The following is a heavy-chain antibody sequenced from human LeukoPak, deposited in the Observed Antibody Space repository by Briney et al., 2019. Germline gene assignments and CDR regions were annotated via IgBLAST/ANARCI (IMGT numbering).Heavy chain of an antibody. J-gene: IGHJ4*02. CDR2: INPNSGGT. CDR1: GYTFTDYY. V-gene: IGHV1-2*02. Sequence: ASMKVSCKASGYTFTDYYMHWVRQAPGQGPECMGWINPNSGGTNYAQKFQGRVTMTRDTSISTAYMEVSSLRSDDTAVYYCATIPYGSGIIDYWGQGTLVTVSS. D-gene: IGHD3-10*01. CDR3: ATIPYGSGIIDY.